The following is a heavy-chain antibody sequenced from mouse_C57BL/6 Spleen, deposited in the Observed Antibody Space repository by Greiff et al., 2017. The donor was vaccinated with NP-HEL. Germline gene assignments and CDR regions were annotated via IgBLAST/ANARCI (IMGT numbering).Heavy chain of an antibody. D-gene: IGHD2-4*01. CDR1: GFSLSTSGMG. CDR3: ARSEALYYDYVAWFAY. CDR2: IYWDDDK. Sequence: QVTLKVSGPGILQSSQTLSLTCSFSGFSLSTSGMGVSWIRQPSGKGLEWLAHIYWDDDKRYNPSLKSRLTISKDTSRNQVFLKITSVDTADTATYYCARSEALYYDYVAWFAYWGQGTLVTVSA. V-gene: IGHV8-12*01. J-gene: IGHJ3*01.